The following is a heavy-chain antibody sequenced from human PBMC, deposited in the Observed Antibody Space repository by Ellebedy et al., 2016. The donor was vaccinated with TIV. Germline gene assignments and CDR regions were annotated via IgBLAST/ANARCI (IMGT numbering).Heavy chain of an antibody. CDR3: ARGPMWLVREGVDY. D-gene: IGHD6-19*01. Sequence: PGGSLRLSCAASGFTFSSYWMSWVRQAPGKGLEWVANIKQDEGEKYYVDSVKGRFTISRDNAKSSLYLQMHSLRAEDTAVYYCARGPMWLVREGVDYWGQGALVTVSS. J-gene: IGHJ4*02. CDR1: GFTFSSYW. V-gene: IGHV3-7*03. CDR2: IKQDEGEK.